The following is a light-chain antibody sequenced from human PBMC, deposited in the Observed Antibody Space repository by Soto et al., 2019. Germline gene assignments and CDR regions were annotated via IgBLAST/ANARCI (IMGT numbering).Light chain of an antibody. Sequence: EVVLTQSPATLSLSPGERATLSCRASENVRTFVDWYQQKPGQAPRLLIYGASNRATGIPARFSGSGSGTDFTLTITSLQAEDVAVYYCQQYRSAAPFTFGQGTKLEIK. CDR1: ENVRTF. CDR3: QQYRSAAPFT. CDR2: GAS. J-gene: IGKJ2*01. V-gene: IGKV3-11*01.